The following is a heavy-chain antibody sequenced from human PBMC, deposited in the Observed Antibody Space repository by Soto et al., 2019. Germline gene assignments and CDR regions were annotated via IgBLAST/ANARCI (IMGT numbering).Heavy chain of an antibody. CDR1: GASINSNVHY. J-gene: IGHJ4*02. CDR3: ARHPFGGYAFDS. CDR2: VFYTGSP. Sequence: LSETLSLTCTVSGASINSNVHYWGWVRQSPGKGLEWIASVFYTGSPYHNPSLESRVSISVDTSDNQFSLKVTSVTAADTGIYYCARHPFGGYAFDSWGQGTLVTGSS. V-gene: IGHV4-39*01. D-gene: IGHD3-16*01.